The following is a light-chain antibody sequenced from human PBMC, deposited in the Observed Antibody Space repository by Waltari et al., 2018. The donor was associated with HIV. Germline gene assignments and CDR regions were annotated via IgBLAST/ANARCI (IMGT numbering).Light chain of an antibody. CDR3: LQDYNYPLT. J-gene: IGKJ1*01. CDR2: TAS. CDR1: QGIRTD. Sequence: AIQMTQSPSSLSASVGDRVTISCRASQGIRTDLGWYQQKPGKAPKLLIYTASSLQSGVPSRFSGSGSGTDFTLTINSLEPEDFATYYCLQDYNYPLTFGQGTKVEIK. V-gene: IGKV1-6*01.